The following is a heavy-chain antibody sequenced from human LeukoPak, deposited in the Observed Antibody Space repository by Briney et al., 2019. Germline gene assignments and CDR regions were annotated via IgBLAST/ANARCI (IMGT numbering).Heavy chain of an antibody. V-gene: IGHV4-34*01. CDR2: INHSGST. D-gene: IGHD3-9*01. CDR1: GVSFRGHY. J-gene: IGHJ4*02. Sequence: AETLSLTYAVYGVSFRGHYGGWLRHPPGKGRGWVGKINHSGSTNYNPSLKSRVNISVDTFKNQVSLKLSSVTAVDTAVYYCARRGGLRYFDYWGQGTLVTVSS. CDR3: ARRGGLRYFDY.